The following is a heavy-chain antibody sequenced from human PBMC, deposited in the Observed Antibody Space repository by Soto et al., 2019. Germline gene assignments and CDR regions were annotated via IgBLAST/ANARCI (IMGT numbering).Heavy chain of an antibody. V-gene: IGHV1-2*02. J-gene: IGHJ4*02. Sequence: GASVKVSCKASGYSFTDYYIHWVRQAPGQGLEWVGWIAPNSGGANYAPKFQGRVTMTRDRSISTAYVELYILNSDDTAVYFCARDLRVPRREKRFDCWGQGTLVTVCS. CDR1: GYSFTDYY. CDR2: IAPNSGGA. CDR3: ARDLRVPRREKRFDC.